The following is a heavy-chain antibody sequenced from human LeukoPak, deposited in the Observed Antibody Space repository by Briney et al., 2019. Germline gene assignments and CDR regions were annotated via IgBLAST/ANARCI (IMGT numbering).Heavy chain of an antibody. CDR3: AIGGSGWYGVNAFDI. CDR1: GGPFSSYY. Sequence: SETLCLTCAVYGGPFSSYYWGWIRQPPGKGLEWIGEINHSGSTNYNASLKSRGTIPSDTSTNQFSLLLSSGTAADTAVYYCAIGGSGWYGVNAFDIWGQGTMVTVSS. J-gene: IGHJ3*02. D-gene: IGHD6-19*01. CDR2: INHSGST. V-gene: IGHV4-34*01.